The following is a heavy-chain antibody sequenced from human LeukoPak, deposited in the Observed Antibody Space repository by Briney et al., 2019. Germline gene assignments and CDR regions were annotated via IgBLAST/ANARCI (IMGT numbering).Heavy chain of an antibody. CDR2: IKQDGSGK. V-gene: IGHV3-7*01. CDR3: ARHSLDAFDI. Sequence: GGSLRLSCAASGFTFSSYWMSWVRQAPGRRLEWVANIKQDGSGKYYVDSVKARFTISRDNAKNSLYLQMNSLRAEDTAVYYCARHSLDAFDIWGQGTMVTVSS. CDR1: GFTFSSYW. J-gene: IGHJ3*02. D-gene: IGHD5-18*01.